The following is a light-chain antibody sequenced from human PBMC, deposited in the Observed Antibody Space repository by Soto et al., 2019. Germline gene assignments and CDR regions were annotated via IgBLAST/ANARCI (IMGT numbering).Light chain of an antibody. CDR1: SSDVGGYTY. J-gene: IGLJ1*01. Sequence: QSALTQPASGSGSPGQAITISCTGTSSDVGGYTYVSWYQQHPGKAPKFIIYDVSNRPSGVSNRFSGSKSGNTASLTISGLQAEDEADYYCSSYTPSNTRQIVFGTGTKVTVL. V-gene: IGLV2-14*01. CDR3: SSYTPSNTRQIV. CDR2: DVS.